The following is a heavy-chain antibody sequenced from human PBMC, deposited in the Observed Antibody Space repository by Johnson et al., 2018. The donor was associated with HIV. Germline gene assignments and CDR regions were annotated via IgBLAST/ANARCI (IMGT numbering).Heavy chain of an antibody. Sequence: VQLVESGGVVVQPGGSLRLSCAASGFTFDDYAMHWVRQAPGKGLEWVSGISWNSGTLGYADSVKGRFTISRDNAKNSLYLQMNSLKTEDTAVYYCTTDLLKAESAEGFDAFDIWGQGTMVTVSS. CDR3: TTDLLKAESAEGFDAFDI. V-gene: IGHV3-9*01. CDR1: GFTFDDYA. J-gene: IGHJ3*02. D-gene: IGHD1-14*01. CDR2: ISWNSGTL.